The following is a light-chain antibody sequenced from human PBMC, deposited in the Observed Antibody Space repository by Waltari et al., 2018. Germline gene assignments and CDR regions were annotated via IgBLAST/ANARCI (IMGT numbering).Light chain of an antibody. CDR1: QSISDY. V-gene: IGKV1-39*01. J-gene: IGKJ4*01. CDR2: GAS. CDR3: RQSYTTPPT. Sequence: DIQMTQSPSSLSASVGDRVTITCRASQSISDYLNWYQQKPGEAPQLLIYGASSLQRGVPSRFSGSGLGTEFTRTINSLQPEDFATYYCRQSYTTPPTCGGGTKVEIK.